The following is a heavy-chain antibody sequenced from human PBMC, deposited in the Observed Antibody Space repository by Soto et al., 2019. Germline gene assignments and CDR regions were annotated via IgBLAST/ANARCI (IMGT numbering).Heavy chain of an antibody. D-gene: IGHD6-13*01. J-gene: IGHJ4*02. Sequence: GSLRLSCAASGFTFSSYWMSWVRQAPGKGLEWVANIKQDGSEKYYVDSVKGRFTISRDNAKNSLYLQMNSLRAEDTAVYYCARDLNGYSSSWYVFDYWGQGTLVTVSS. CDR1: GFTFSSYW. CDR3: ARDLNGYSSSWYVFDY. V-gene: IGHV3-7*03. CDR2: IKQDGSEK.